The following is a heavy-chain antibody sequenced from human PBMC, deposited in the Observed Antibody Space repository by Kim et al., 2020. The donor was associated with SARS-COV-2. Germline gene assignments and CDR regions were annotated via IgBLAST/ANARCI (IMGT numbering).Heavy chain of an antibody. D-gene: IGHD3-10*01. Sequence: TIYYADSVKGRFTISRDNSKNSLYLQMNSLRAEDTAVYYCARDGFTFDYWGQVTLVTVSS. CDR2: TI. CDR3: ARDGFTFDY. V-gene: IGHV3-48*03. J-gene: IGHJ4*02.